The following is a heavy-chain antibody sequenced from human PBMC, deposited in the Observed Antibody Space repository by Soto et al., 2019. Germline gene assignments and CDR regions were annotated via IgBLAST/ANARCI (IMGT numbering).Heavy chain of an antibody. CDR1: GGTFSSYA. CDR2: IIPIFGTA. CDR3: ARDGFNDDILTDYRFYNWFDP. J-gene: IGHJ5*02. V-gene: IGHV1-69*01. D-gene: IGHD3-9*01. Sequence: QVQLVQSGAEVKKPGSSVKVSCKASGGTFSSYAISWVRQAPGQGLEWMGGIIPIFGTANYAQKFQGRVTITADESTSTAYMELSSLRSEDTAVYYCARDGFNDDILTDYRFYNWFDPWGQGTLVTVSS.